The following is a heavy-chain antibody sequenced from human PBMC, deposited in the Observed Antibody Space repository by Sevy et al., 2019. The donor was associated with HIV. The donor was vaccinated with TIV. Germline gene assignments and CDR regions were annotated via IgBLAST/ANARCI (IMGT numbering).Heavy chain of an antibody. D-gene: IGHD3-3*01. Sequence: ASVKVSCKASGYTFTGYYMHWVRQAPGQGLEWMGRINPNSGGTNYAQKFQGRVTMTRDTSISTAYMELSRLRSDDTAVYYCARDEATYYDFWSGSVSSRYYYYGMDVWGQGTTVTVSS. CDR1: GYTFTGYY. V-gene: IGHV1-2*06. CDR3: ARDEATYYDFWSGSVSSRYYYYGMDV. CDR2: INPNSGGT. J-gene: IGHJ6*02.